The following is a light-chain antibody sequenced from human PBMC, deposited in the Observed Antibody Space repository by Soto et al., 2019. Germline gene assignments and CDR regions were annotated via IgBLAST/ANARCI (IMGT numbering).Light chain of an antibody. J-gene: IGKJ4*01. CDR1: QRISSY. Sequence: DIQMTQSPSSLSASVGDRATITCRASQRISSYLNWYQQKPGKAPKLLIYAASNLQSGVPSRFTGSGSGTDFTLTFSSLQPEDFATYYCQQSFRTPLTFGGGTKVDIK. V-gene: IGKV1-39*01. CDR3: QQSFRTPLT. CDR2: AAS.